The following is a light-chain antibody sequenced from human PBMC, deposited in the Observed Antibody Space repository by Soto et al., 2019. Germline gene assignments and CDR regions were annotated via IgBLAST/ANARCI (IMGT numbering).Light chain of an antibody. J-gene: IGKJ2*01. CDR1: QSVSNN. V-gene: IGKV3-15*01. CDR2: GAS. CDR3: QQYDKWPPTT. Sequence: EIVMTQSPATLSVSPGERVTLSCRASQSVSNNLAWYQQKPGQPPRLLIYGASSRATDIPGRFSGSGSGTEFTLTISSLQSEDFGVYYCQQYDKWPPTTFGQGTKLEIK.